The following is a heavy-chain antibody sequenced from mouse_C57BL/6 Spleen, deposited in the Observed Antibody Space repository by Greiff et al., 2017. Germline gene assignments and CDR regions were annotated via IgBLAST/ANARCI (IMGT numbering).Heavy chain of an antibody. Sequence: EVKLMESGPGLVKPSQSLSLTCSVTGYSLTSGYYWHWIRQFPGNKLDWMGYLSYDGSTNYNPSLKSRISITRDTSKNQFFLELNSVTTEDTATYYCTRGDYGFAYWGQGTLVTVSA. CDR3: TRGDYGFAY. J-gene: IGHJ3*01. V-gene: IGHV3-6*01. D-gene: IGHD2-4*01. CDR1: GYSLTSGYY. CDR2: LSYDGST.